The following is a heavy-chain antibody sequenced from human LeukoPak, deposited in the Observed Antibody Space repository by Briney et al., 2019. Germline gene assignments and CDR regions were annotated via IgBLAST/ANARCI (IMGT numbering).Heavy chain of an antibody. CDR2: ISAYNGNT. Sequence: ASVKVSSTASGYTFTSYSISWVRQAPGQGLEWMGWISAYNGNTNYAQNLQGRVTMTTDTSMSTGYMELRSLRSDDTTVHYCSRLGISDWNGLRYWGQGTLVTVSS. V-gene: IGHV1-18*01. D-gene: IGHD1-1*01. CDR1: GYTFTSYS. J-gene: IGHJ4*02. CDR3: SRLGISDWNGLRY.